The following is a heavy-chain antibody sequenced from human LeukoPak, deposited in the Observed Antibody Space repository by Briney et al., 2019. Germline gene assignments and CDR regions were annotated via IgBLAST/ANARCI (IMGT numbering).Heavy chain of an antibody. D-gene: IGHD1-14*01. Sequence: SETLSLTCIVSGGSISNHYWSWIRQPLGKGLEWIGYIYYSGKTDYNPSLRSRVTISVDTSRNQFSLKLTSVTAADTAVYYCARGRPITEEGSWLDPWGLGTLATVSS. CDR3: ARGRPITEEGSWLDP. J-gene: IGHJ5*02. V-gene: IGHV4-59*11. CDR1: GGSISNHY. CDR2: IYYSGKT.